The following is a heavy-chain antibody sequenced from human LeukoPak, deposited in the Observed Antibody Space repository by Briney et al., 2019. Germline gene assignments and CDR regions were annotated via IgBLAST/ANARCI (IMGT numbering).Heavy chain of an antibody. CDR3: AKESGPRYSGSYFDY. D-gene: IGHD1-26*01. V-gene: IGHV3-30-3*01. CDR1: GFTFGSYA. J-gene: IGHJ4*02. Sequence: GGSLRLSCAASGFTFGSYAMHWVRQAPGKGLEWVAVISYDGSNKYYADSVKGRFTISRDNSKNTLYLQMNSLRAEDTAVYYCAKESGPRYSGSYFDYWGQGTLVTVSS. CDR2: ISYDGSNK.